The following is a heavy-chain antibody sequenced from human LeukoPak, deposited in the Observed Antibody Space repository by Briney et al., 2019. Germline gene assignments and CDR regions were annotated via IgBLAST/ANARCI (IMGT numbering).Heavy chain of an antibody. Sequence: GGSLRLSCAASGFTFSSYAMHWVRQAPGKGLEWVAVISYDGSNKYYADSVKGRFTISRDNSKNTLYLQMNSLSAEDTAVYYCAEAIHERVLRYFKDWGQGTLVTVSS. D-gene: IGHD3-9*01. CDR2: ISYDGSNK. CDR1: GFTFSSYA. V-gene: IGHV3-30-3*02. CDR3: AEAIHERVLRYFKD. J-gene: IGHJ4*02.